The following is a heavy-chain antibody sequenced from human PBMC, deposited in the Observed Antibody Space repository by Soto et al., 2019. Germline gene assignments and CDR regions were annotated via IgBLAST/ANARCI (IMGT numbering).Heavy chain of an antibody. V-gene: IGHV5-10-1*01. CDR2: IDPSDSYT. Sequence: GESLKISCKGSGYSFTSYWISWVRQMPGKGLEWMGRIDPSDSYTNYSPSFQGHVTISADKSISTAYLQWSSLKASDTAMYYCARLGDIVVVPAAWYYGMDVWGQGTTVTVSS. J-gene: IGHJ6*02. CDR3: ARLGDIVVVPAAWYYGMDV. CDR1: GYSFTSYW. D-gene: IGHD2-2*01.